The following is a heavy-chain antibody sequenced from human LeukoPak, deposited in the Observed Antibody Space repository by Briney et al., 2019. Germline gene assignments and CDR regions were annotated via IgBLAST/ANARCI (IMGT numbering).Heavy chain of an antibody. CDR1: GGSISSTSYY. CDR2: IYYSGRT. D-gene: IGHD6-19*01. CDR3: ARSGYSSGWSHYIDY. J-gene: IGHJ4*02. Sequence: PSETLSLTCTVSGGSISSTSYYWDWIRQPPGKGLEWIGCIYYSGRTYYNPSLKSRVTISVDTSKNQFSLKLSSVTAADTAVYYCARSGYSSGWSHYIDYWGQGTLVTVSS. V-gene: IGHV4-39*01.